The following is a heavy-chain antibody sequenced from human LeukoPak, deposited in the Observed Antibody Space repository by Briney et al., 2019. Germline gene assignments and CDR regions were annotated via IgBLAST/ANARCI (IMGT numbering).Heavy chain of an antibody. V-gene: IGHV3-21*06. Sequence: GGSLRLSCAASGFTFTTYSMNWVRQAPGKGLEFVSAITPTSDYKYYADSVKGRFTMSRDNTKNSLYLQMNSLRVEDTAVYYCAPVETGAYAGYWGQGTLVTVSS. D-gene: IGHD2-2*01. CDR2: ITPTSDYK. CDR3: APVETGAYAGY. CDR1: GFTFTTYS. J-gene: IGHJ4*02.